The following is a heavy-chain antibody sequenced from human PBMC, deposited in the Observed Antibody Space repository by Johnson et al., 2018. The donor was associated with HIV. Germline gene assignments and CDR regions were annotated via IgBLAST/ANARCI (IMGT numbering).Heavy chain of an antibody. D-gene: IGHD6-6*01. Sequence: VQLVESGGGLVQPGGSLRLSCAASGFTFSSYWMSWVRQAPGKGLEWVANIKQDGSEKYYVDSVKGRFTISRDNAKNSLYLQMNSLRAEATAVYYCASLVGSSSGEAFDIWGQGTMVTVSS. CDR1: GFTFSSYW. CDR2: IKQDGSEK. V-gene: IGHV3-7*05. CDR3: ASLVGSSSGEAFDI. J-gene: IGHJ3*02.